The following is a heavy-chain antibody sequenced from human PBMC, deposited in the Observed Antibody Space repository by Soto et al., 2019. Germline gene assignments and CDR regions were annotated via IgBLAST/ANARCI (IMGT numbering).Heavy chain of an antibody. CDR1: GGSVSSGSYY. CDR3: ARGRVSMLQQLVLKWFDP. V-gene: IGHV4-61*01. Sequence: SETLSLTCTVSGGSVSSGSYYWSWIRQPPGKGLEWIGYIYYSGSTNYTPSLKSRVTISVDTSKNQFSLQLSCVTAADTAVYYCARGRVSMLQQLVLKWFDPWGQGTLVTVYS. J-gene: IGHJ5*02. CDR2: IYYSGST. D-gene: IGHD6-13*01.